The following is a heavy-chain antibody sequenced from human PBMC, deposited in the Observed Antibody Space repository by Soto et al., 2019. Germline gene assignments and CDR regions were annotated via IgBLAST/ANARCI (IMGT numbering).Heavy chain of an antibody. D-gene: IGHD2-21*02. J-gene: IGHJ5*02. CDR1: GGSISSGDYY. CDR3: ARAMVVTQNWFDP. V-gene: IGHV4-30-4*01. CDR2: IYYSGST. Sequence: QVQLQESGPGLVKPSQPLSLTCTVSGGSISSGDYYWSWIRQPPGKGLEWIGYIYYSGSTYYNPSLKSRVTISVDTSKNQSSLKLSYVTAADTAVYYCARAMVVTQNWFDPWGQGTLVTVSS.